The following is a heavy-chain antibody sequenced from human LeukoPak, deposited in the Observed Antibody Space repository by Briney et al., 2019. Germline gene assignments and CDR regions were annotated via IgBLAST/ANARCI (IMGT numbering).Heavy chain of an antibody. V-gene: IGHV4-59*01. CDR1: GGSISSYY. D-gene: IGHD3-22*01. CDR3: ARIDHSSGYSFDY. Sequence: SETLSLTCTVSGGSISSYYWSWIRQPPGKGLEWIGYIYYSGSTNYNPSLKSRVTISVDTSKNQFSLKLSSVTAADTAVYYCARIDHSSGYSFDYWGQGTLVTVSS. CDR2: IYYSGST. J-gene: IGHJ4*02.